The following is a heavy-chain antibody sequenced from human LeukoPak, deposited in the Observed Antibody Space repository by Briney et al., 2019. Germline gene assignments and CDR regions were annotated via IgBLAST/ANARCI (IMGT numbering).Heavy chain of an antibody. Sequence: PEASANVSCKLSGNSPNELSIQWVRHAPGEGRDWMGGVDTEEGEIVYSQSFQGRVTVTEDRSTNTAYLKLSSLRSEDAAVYFCATIGEFGGNYYDFDPWGQGTLVTVSS. CDR3: ATIGEFGGNYYDFDP. J-gene: IGHJ5*02. V-gene: IGHV1-24*01. CDR2: VDTEEGEI. D-gene: IGHD3-22*01. CDR1: GNSPNELS.